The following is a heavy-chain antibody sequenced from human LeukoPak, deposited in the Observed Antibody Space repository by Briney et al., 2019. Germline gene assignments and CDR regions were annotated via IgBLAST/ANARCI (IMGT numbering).Heavy chain of an antibody. Sequence: PGGPLRLSCVASGFTFNTYAMSWVRQAPGRGLEWASSTAGSGISKDYADSVKGRFTISKDKSKNTLYLQMDNLRAEDTGVYFCARLPTFYYDSSGYHYDYWGQGTLVTVSS. CDR2: TAGSGISK. D-gene: IGHD3-22*01. J-gene: IGHJ4*02. CDR1: GFTFNTYA. CDR3: ARLPTFYYDSSGYHYDY. V-gene: IGHV3-23*01.